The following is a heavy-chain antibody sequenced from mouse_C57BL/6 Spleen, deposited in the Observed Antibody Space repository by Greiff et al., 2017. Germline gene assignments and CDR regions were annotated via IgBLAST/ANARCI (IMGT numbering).Heavy chain of an antibody. CDR3: ASPSYDYYAMDY. J-gene: IGHJ4*01. D-gene: IGHD2-10*01. CDR1: GFTFSSYG. Sequence: EVQLVESGGDLVKPGGSLKLSCAASGFTFSSYGMSWVRQTPDKRLEWVATISSGGSYTYYPDSVKGRFTITRDNAKNTLYLQMSSLKSEDTAMYYCASPSYDYYAMDYWGQGTSVTVSS. CDR2: ISSGGSYT. V-gene: IGHV5-6*01.